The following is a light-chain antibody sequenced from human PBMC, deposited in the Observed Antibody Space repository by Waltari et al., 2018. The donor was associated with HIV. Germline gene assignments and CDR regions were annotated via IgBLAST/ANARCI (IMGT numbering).Light chain of an antibody. CDR2: VVS. CDR3: SSYTTGSKLI. CDR1: SSDIAGSTH. V-gene: IGLV2-14*01. Sequence: QSALTQPASVSVLPGQSITIPCTGTSSDIAGSTHFSWYQQHPGKAPKLMIYVVSNRPSVVSNRFSGSKSGNTASLTISGLQAGDVADYYCSSYTTGSKLIFCGGTKLTVL. J-gene: IGLJ2*01.